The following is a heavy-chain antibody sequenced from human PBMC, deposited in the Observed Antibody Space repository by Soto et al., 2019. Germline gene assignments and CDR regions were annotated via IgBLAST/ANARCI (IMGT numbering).Heavy chain of an antibody. CDR3: AREGEGYCSGGSYYSGRNWFYP. CDR1: GGTFSSYA. V-gene: IGHV1-69*01. CDR2: IIPIFGTA. J-gene: IGHJ5*02. D-gene: IGHD2-15*01. Sequence: QVQLVQSGAEVKKPGSSVKVSCKASGGTFSSYAISWVRQAPGQGLEWMGGIIPIFGTANYAQKCQGRVTITADECTSTVYMELSSLRSEDTAVYYCAREGEGYCSGGSYYSGRNWFYPWGQGTLVTVSS.